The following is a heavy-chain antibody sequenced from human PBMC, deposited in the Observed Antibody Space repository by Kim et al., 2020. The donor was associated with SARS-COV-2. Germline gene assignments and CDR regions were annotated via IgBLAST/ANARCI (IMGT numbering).Heavy chain of an antibody. D-gene: IGHD3-10*01. J-gene: IGHJ4*02. CDR2: TGGNGGAT. V-gene: IGHV3-23*01. CDR1: GFTFSSYA. CDR3: AKVGSISPAGWGGHFDY. Sequence: GGSLRLSCAASGFTFSSYAMSWVRQAPGKGLEWVSSTGGNGGATYYADSVKGRFTISRENSDNTLYLQMNSLRADDTAVYYCAKVGSISPAGWGGHFDYWGQGTLVTVSS.